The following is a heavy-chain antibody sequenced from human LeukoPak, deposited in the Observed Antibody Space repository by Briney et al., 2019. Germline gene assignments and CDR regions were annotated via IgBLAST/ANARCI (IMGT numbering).Heavy chain of an antibody. J-gene: IGHJ4*02. CDR2: INPNSGGT. Sequence: ASVKVSCKASGYTFTDHYMHWVRQAPGQGLEWMGWINPNSGGTDYAQKFQGRVTVTRDTSISTAYMELRSLTSDDTAVYYCARLKNYGDYGYWGQGTLVTVSS. CDR3: ARLKNYGDYGY. CDR1: GYTFTDHY. D-gene: IGHD4-17*01. V-gene: IGHV1-2*02.